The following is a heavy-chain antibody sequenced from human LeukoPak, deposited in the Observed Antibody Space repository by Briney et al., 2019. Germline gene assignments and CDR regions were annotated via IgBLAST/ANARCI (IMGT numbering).Heavy chain of an antibody. CDR2: INPNSGGT. Sequence: ASVKVSCKASGYTFTGYYMHWVRQAPGQGLEWMGWINPNSGGTSYAQEFQGRVTMTRDTSISTAYMELSRLRSDDTAVYYCARTMDYDFWSGYYRPEYFQHWGQGTLVTVSS. D-gene: IGHD3-3*01. CDR1: GYTFTGYY. V-gene: IGHV1-2*02. CDR3: ARTMDYDFWSGYYRPEYFQH. J-gene: IGHJ1*01.